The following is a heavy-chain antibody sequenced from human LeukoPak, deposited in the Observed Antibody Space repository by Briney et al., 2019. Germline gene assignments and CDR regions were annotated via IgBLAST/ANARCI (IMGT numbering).Heavy chain of an antibody. J-gene: IGHJ6*03. CDR1: GGSISSSNW. CDR3: ARERGYSGYGPYYYYYMDV. D-gene: IGHD5-12*01. Sequence: PSGTLSLTCAVSGGSISSSNWWSWVRQPPGKGLEWIGEIYHSGSTNYNPSLKSRVTISVDKSKNQFSLKLSSVTAADTAVYYCARERGYSGYGPYYYYYMDVWGKGTTVTVSS. CDR2: IYHSGST. V-gene: IGHV4-4*02.